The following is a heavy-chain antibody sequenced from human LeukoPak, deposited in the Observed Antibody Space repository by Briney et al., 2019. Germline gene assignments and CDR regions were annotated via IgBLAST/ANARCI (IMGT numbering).Heavy chain of an antibody. Sequence: SETLSLTCTVSGGSISSYHWIWIRQPPGKGLEWIGYIHYSGSTNYNPSLKSRVTTSVDTSKKQFSLKLRPVTAADTAVYYCARSVSWGLLVRDDAFDIWGQGTMVTVSS. V-gene: IGHV4-59*08. J-gene: IGHJ3*02. CDR1: GGSISSYH. CDR2: IHYSGST. D-gene: IGHD2-21*01. CDR3: ARSVSWGLLVRDDAFDI.